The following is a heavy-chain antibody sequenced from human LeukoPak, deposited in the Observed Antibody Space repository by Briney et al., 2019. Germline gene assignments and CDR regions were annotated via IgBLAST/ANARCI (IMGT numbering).Heavy chain of an antibody. CDR1: GGSISSSSYY. CDR2: IYYSGST. CDR3: ARLKREDPNWFDP. J-gene: IGHJ5*02. Sequence: SETLSLTCTVSGGSISSSSYYWGWIRQPPGKGLEWIGSIYYSGSTYYNPSLKSRVTISVDTSKNQFSLKLSSVTAADTAVYYCARLKREDPNWFDPWGQGTLVTVSS. V-gene: IGHV4-39*01. D-gene: IGHD1-26*01.